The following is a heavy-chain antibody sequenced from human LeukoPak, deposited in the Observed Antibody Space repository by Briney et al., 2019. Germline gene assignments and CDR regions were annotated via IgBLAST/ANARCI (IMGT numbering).Heavy chain of an antibody. V-gene: IGHV3-21*01. J-gene: IGHJ4*02. Sequence: PGGSLRLFCAASGFTFSSYSMNWVRQAPGKGLEWVSSISSSSSYIYYADSVKGRFTISRDNAKNSLYLQMNSLRAEDTAVYYCARDYYDSNALDYWGQGTLVTVSS. CDR2: ISSSSSYI. D-gene: IGHD3-22*01. CDR1: GFTFSSYS. CDR3: ARDYYDSNALDY.